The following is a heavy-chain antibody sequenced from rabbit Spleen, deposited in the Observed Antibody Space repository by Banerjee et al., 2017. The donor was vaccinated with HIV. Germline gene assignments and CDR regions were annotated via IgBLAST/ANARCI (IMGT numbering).Heavy chain of an antibody. CDR1: GFALNNNYI. J-gene: IGHJ4*01. CDR2: IYINNPTT. Sequence: QEQLEESGGDLVKPEGSLTLTCKASGFALNNNYIMRWVRRAPGKGLEWIASIYINNPTTYYATWARGRFTISKTSSTTVTLQMTRLTAADTATYFCATDTYGVGAFDLWGPGTLVTVS. D-gene: IGHD6-1*01. CDR3: ATDTYGVGAFDL. V-gene: IGHV1S45*01.